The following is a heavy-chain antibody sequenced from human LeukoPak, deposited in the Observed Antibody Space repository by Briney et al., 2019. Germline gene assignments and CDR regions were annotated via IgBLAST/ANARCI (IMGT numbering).Heavy chain of an antibody. CDR2: INHSGST. J-gene: IGHJ5*02. CDR3: ARGSNYRNWFDP. Sequence: SETLSLTCAVYGGSFSGYYWSWIRQPPGKGLEWIGEINHSGSTNYNPSLKSRVTISVDTSKNQFSLKLSSVTAADTAVYYCARGSNYRNWFDPWGQGTLVTVSS. V-gene: IGHV4-34*01. CDR1: GGSFSGYY. D-gene: IGHD4-11*01.